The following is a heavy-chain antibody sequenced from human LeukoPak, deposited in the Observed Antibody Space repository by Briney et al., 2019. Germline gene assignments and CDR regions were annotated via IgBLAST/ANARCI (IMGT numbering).Heavy chain of an antibody. CDR3: VRVHGGYDS. CDR2: MKPDSGRT. V-gene: IGHV1-8*01. D-gene: IGHD5-12*01. J-gene: IGHJ4*02. CDR1: GYTFTSYD. Sequence: ASVKVSCKASGYTFTSYDINWVRQATGQGLEWMGWMKPDSGRTGYAQKFQGRVIMTRNTAINTAYMELSSLRSEDTAVYYCVRVHGGYDSWGQGTLVTVSS.